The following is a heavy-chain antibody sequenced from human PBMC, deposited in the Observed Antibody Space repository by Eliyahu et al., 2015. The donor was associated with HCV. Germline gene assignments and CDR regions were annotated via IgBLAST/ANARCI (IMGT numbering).Heavy chain of an antibody. J-gene: IGHJ5*02. CDR3: ARHTYYYDSSGYWWFDP. D-gene: IGHD3-22*01. V-gene: IGHV4-39*01. CDR1: GGSISSSSYY. Sequence: QLQLQESGPGLVKPSETLSLTCTVSGGSISSSSYYWGWIRQPPGKGLEWIGSIYYSGSTYYNPSLKSRVTISVDTSKNQFSLKLSSVTAADTAVYYCARHTYYYDSSGYWWFDPWGQGTLVTVSS. CDR2: IYYSGST.